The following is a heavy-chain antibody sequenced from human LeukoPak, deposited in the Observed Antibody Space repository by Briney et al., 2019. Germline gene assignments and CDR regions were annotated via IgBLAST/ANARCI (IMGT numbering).Heavy chain of an antibody. CDR2: ISGSGGST. J-gene: IGHJ4*02. V-gene: IGHV3-23*01. Sequence: GGFLRLSCAASGFTFSSYAMSWVRQAPGKGLEWVSAISGSGGSTYYADSVKGRFTIHRDNSKNTLYLQMNSLTAEDTAVYYCAKDRGDYDILTGYSDYWGQGTLVTVSS. D-gene: IGHD3-9*01. CDR1: GFTFSSYA. CDR3: AKDRGDYDILTGYSDY.